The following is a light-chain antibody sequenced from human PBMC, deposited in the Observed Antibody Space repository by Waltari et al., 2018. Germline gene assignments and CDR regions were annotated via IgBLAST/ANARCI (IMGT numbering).Light chain of an antibody. CDR1: QSVSNY. CDR3: QLLVNWPLFT. J-gene: IGKJ3*01. CDR2: ETS. V-gene: IGKV3-11*01. Sequence: EIVLTQSPATLSVSPRERATLSCRASQSVSNYLAWYQQKPGQAPRLLIYETSNRASGIPARFSGSGSGTDFTLTISSLEPEDFAVYYCQLLVNWPLFTFGPGTKVDIK.